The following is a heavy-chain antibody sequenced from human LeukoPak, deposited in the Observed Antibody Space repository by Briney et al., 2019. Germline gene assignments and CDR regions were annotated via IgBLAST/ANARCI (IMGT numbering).Heavy chain of an antibody. Sequence: GGSLRLSCAASGFTFSSYWMSWVRQAPGKGLEWVANIKQDGSEKYYVDSEKGRFTISRDNAKNSLYLQMNSLRAEDTAVYYCARVGYYGSGSYYNTYYYYYGMDVWGQGTTVTVSS. CDR1: GFTFSSYW. CDR2: IKQDGSEK. J-gene: IGHJ6*02. CDR3: ARVGYYGSGSYYNTYYYYYGMDV. D-gene: IGHD3-10*01. V-gene: IGHV3-7*01.